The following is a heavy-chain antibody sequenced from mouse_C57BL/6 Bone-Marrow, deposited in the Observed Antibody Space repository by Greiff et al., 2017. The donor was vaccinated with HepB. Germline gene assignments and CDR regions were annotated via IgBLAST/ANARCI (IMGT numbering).Heavy chain of an antibody. V-gene: IGHV2-2*01. CDR3: ARNKGYGSYWYFDV. CDR1: GFSLTSYG. CDR2: IWSGGST. Sequence: VQLQESGPGLVQPSQSLSITCTVSGFSLTSYGVHWVRQSPGKGLEWLGVIWSGGSTDYNAAFISRLSISKDNSKSQVFFKMNSLQADETAIYYCARNKGYGSYWYFDVWGTGTTVTVSS. D-gene: IGHD1-1*01. J-gene: IGHJ1*03.